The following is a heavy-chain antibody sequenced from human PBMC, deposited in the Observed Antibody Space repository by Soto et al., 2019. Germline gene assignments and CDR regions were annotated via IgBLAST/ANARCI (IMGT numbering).Heavy chain of an antibody. CDR1: GFTFSSYA. CDR3: ARVQLRLIDAMSPVDY. J-gene: IGHJ4*02. CDR2: ISYDGSNK. V-gene: IGHV3-30-3*01. Sequence: GGSLRLSCAASGFTFSSYAMHWVRQAPGKGLEWVAVISYDGSNKYYADSVKGRFTISRDNSKNTLYLQMNSLRAEDTAVYYCARVQLRLIDAMSPVDYWGQGTLVTVSS. D-gene: IGHD2-2*01.